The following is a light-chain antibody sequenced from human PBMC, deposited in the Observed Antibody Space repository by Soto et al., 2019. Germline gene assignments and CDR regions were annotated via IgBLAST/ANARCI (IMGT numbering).Light chain of an antibody. J-gene: IGKJ1*01. V-gene: IGKV1-5*01. CDR1: QSISSW. CDR3: QQYETFSGT. Sequence: IHRTPSPSTLSASLPHSFTITFRASQSISSWLAWYQQKPGKAPKLLIYDASALPRGVPARFSGSGSGTKFTLTIASLQPDDFATYYCQQYETFSGTFGPGTKVDTK. CDR2: DAS.